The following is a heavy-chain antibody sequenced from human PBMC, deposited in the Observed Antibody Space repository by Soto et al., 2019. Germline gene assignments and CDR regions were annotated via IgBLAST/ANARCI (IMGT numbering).Heavy chain of an antibody. V-gene: IGHV1-8*01. CDR2: MNPNSGHT. D-gene: IGHD2-2*01. CDR1: GYTFTSHD. CDR3: ASDMSTM. J-gene: IGHJ4*02. Sequence: QVQLVQSGAEVKKPGASVKVSCKASGYTFTSHDINWMRQATGQGLEWMGWMNPNSGHTNYAQKFQGRVTMTRDTSISTAYMELTNLRSEDTGIYYCASDMSTMWGRGTLVTVSS.